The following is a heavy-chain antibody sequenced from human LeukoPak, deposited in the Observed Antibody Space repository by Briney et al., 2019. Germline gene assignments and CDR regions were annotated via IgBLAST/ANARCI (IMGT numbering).Heavy chain of an antibody. D-gene: IGHD6-6*01. V-gene: IGHV3-30*04. CDR1: GFTFNSYG. J-gene: IGHJ6*03. CDR3: AKGKKLAARPYYMDV. CDR2: ISYDGSKR. Sequence: PGGSLRLSCVTSGFTFNSYGFYWVRQAPGKGLEWVAVISYDGSKRYYADSVKGRFTISRDNSKNTLYLQLSSLRADDTAVYSCAKGKKLAARPYYMDVWGKGTTVTVSS.